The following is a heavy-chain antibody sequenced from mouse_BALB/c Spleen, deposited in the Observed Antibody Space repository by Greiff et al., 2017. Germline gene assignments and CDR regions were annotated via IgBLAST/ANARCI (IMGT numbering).Heavy chain of an antibody. D-gene: IGHD1-1*01. CDR1: GFNIKDYY. J-gene: IGHJ1*01. V-gene: IGHV14-4*02. Sequence: VQLKQSGAELVRSGASVKLSCTASGFNIKDYYMHWVKQRPEQGLEWIGWIDPENGDTEYAPKFQGKATMTADTSSNTAYLQLSSLTSEDTAVYYCNAGGSSYGYFDVWGAGTTVTVSS. CDR2: IDPENGDT. CDR3: NAGGSSYGYFDV.